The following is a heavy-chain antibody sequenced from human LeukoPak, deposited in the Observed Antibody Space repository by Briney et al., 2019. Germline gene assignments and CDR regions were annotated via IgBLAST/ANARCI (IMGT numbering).Heavy chain of an antibody. V-gene: IGHV4-39*07. Sequence: SETLSLTCTVSGGSISSSSYYWGWIRQPPGKGLEWIGSIYYSGSTYYNPSLKSRVTISVDTSKNQFSLKLSSVTAADTAVYYCARATIDYGMDVWGQGTTVTVSS. D-gene: IGHD1-26*01. CDR2: IYYSGST. CDR3: ARATIDYGMDV. CDR1: GGSISSSSYY. J-gene: IGHJ6*02.